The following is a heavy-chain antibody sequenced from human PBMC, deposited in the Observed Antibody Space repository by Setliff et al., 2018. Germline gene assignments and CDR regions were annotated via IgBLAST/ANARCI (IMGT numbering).Heavy chain of an antibody. CDR2: IYTSGST. Sequence: SETLSLTCTVSGGSISSGSYYWSWIRQPAGKGLEWIGRIYTSGSTNYNPSLKSRVTISMDTSKNQFSLKVSSVTAADTAVYYCARSFSRREKFLLDYWGQGALVT. J-gene: IGHJ4*02. CDR3: ARSFSRREKFLLDY. V-gene: IGHV4-61*02. CDR1: GGSISSGSYY.